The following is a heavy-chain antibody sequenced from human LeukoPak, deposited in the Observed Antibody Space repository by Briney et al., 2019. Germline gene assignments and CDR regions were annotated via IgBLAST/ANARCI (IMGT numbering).Heavy chain of an antibody. Sequence: PSETLSLTCTVSGGSISSGGYYWSWIRQPPGKGLEWIGYIYHSGSTYYNPSLKSRVTISVDRSKNQFSLKLSSVTAADTAVYYCARERPVDSSSWSGIDYWGQGTLVTVSS. CDR3: ARERPVDSSSWSGIDY. J-gene: IGHJ4*02. CDR2: IYHSGST. V-gene: IGHV4-30-2*01. CDR1: GGSISSGGYY. D-gene: IGHD6-13*01.